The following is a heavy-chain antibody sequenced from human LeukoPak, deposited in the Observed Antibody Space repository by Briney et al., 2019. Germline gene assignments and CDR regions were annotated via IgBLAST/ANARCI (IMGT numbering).Heavy chain of an antibody. CDR2: INGDGSTT. D-gene: IGHD2-15*01. CDR1: GFTFSTNW. CDR3: CAVVAAVSR. J-gene: IGHJ4*02. Sequence: GGALRLSCAPAGFTFSTNWMHSVRGGPGKGPVWVSRINGDGSTTTYADSVKGRFTISRENAKNALYLQMNSLRAEDTAVYYCCAVVAAVSRWGQGALVTVSS. V-gene: IGHV3-74*01.